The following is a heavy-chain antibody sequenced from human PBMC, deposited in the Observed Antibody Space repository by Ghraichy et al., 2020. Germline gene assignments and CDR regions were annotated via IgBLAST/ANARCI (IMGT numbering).Heavy chain of an antibody. J-gene: IGHJ2*01. CDR2: ISSSSRYI. CDR1: GFTFNDNS. CDR3: ARRREGYCSGSSCSYFDL. D-gene: IGHD2-15*01. Sequence: GESLNISCAASGFTFNDNSMNWVRQAPGKGLEWVSSISSSSRYIYYADPVKGRFTISRDNSKNSLFLHMNSLRAEDTAVYYCARRREGYCSGSSCSYFDLWGRGTLVTVSS. V-gene: IGHV3-21*01.